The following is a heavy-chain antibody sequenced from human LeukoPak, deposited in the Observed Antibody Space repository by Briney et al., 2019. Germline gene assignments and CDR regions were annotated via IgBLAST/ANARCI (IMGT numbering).Heavy chain of an antibody. CDR3: ERDSRVVTSAFDI. CDR1: GGSISSYY. J-gene: IGHJ3*02. CDR2: IYYSGST. Sequence: SETLSLTCTVSGGSISSYYWSWIRQPPGKGLEWIGYIYYSGSTNYNPSLKSRVTISVDTSKNQFSLKLSSVTAADTAVYYCERDSRVVTSAFDIWAKGQWSPPLQ. D-gene: IGHD4-23*01. V-gene: IGHV4-59*01.